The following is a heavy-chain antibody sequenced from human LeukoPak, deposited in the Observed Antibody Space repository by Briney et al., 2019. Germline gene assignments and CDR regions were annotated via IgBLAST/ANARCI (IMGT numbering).Heavy chain of an antibody. Sequence: PGGSLRLSCAASGFTFSSYAMSWVRQAPGEGLEWVSAISGSGISTYYADSVKGRFTISRDNSKNTLYLQMNSLRAEDTAVYYCARKLYLWYFDFWGQGTLVTVSS. J-gene: IGHJ4*02. CDR1: GFTFSSYA. CDR2: ISGSGIST. CDR3: ARKLYLWYFDF. D-gene: IGHD3-16*01. V-gene: IGHV3-23*01.